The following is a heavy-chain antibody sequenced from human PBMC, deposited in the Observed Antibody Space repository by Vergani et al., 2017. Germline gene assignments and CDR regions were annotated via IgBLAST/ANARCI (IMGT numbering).Heavy chain of an antibody. CDR1: GFNFPSFT. D-gene: IGHD2-2*01. Sequence: EAYLVQSGGGLVTPGGSLRLSCAASGFNFPSFTMNWVRQAPGGGLGWISSIKFLPGEIFYADSVKGRFTISRDNVKNVLFLQVENLRAADTCVYFCARAIATSVESQPHPDRFGPWGQGSLVTVSS. V-gene: IGHV3-21*06. CDR3: ARAIATSVESQPHPDRFGP. J-gene: IGHJ5*02. CDR2: IKFLPGEI.